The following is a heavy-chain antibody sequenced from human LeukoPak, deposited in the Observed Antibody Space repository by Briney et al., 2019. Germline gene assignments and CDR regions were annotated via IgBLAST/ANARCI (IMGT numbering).Heavy chain of an antibody. CDR1: GFTLNNHA. CDR2: VSWNSASI. V-gene: IGHV3-9*01. Sequence: PGRSLRLSCAAFGFTLNNHAMHWVRQAPGKGLEWVSSVSWNSASIGYADSVKGRFTISRGNAKNSLYLQMTGLRPEDTAFYYCARDVYDSSGSYFWYFDLWGRGTLVTVSS. D-gene: IGHD3-22*01. J-gene: IGHJ2*01. CDR3: ARDVYDSSGSYFWYFDL.